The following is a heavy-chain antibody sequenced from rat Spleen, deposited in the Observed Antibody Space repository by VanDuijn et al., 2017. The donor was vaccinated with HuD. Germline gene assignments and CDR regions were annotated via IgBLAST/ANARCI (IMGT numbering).Heavy chain of an antibody. Sequence: EVQLVESGGGLMQPGRSLELSCAASCFTFRDYAMVWVRQAAKKAVVWVGVVIYDSSSTYYRDSVMGRFTISRDNTKSTVYLQMISLRSEDTATYYCARLTNFPPSDYWGQGVIVTVSS. J-gene: IGHJ2*01. D-gene: IGHD3-1*01. CDR3: ARLTNFPPSDY. CDR2: VIYDSSST. V-gene: IGHV5-29*01. CDR1: CFTFRDYA.